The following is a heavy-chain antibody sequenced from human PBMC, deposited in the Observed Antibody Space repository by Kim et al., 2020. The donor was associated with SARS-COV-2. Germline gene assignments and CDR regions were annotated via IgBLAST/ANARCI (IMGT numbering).Heavy chain of an antibody. V-gene: IGHV3-30*05. CDR3: ARGGLRSLDY. D-gene: IGHD5-12*01. J-gene: IGHJ4*02. Sequence: KKYYVDSGKGRFTIARDNSKDTLYLQMSSLRAEGTAVYYCARGGLRSLDYWGQGTLVTVSS. CDR2: KK.